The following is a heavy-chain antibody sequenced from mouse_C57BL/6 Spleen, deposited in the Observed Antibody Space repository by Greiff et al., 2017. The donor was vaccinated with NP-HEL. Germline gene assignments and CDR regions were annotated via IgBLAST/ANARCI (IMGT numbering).Heavy chain of an antibody. Sequence: EVHLVESGGGLVQPGGSLSLSCAASGFTFTDYYMSWVRQPPGKALEWLGFIRNKANGYTTEYSASVKGRFTISRDNSQSIMYLQMNALRAEDSATYYCERSWLGAGCADDWGQGTTLTVSS. V-gene: IGHV7-3*01. J-gene: IGHJ2*01. CDR1: GFTFTDYY. D-gene: IGHD4-1*01. CDR3: ERSWLGAGCADD. CDR2: IRNKANGYTT.